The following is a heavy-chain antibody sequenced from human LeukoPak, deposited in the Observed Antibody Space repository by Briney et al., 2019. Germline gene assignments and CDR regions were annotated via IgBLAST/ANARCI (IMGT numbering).Heavy chain of an antibody. CDR3: AELGITMIGGV. V-gene: IGHV3-48*04. D-gene: IGHD3-10*02. J-gene: IGHJ6*04. CDR2: ISSSGSTI. Sequence: GGSLRLSCAASGFAFNNYNMNWVRQAPGKGLEWVSYISSSGSTIYYADSVKGRFTISRDNAKNSLYLQMNSLRAEDTAVYYCAELGITMIGGVWGKGTTVTISS. CDR1: GFAFNNYN.